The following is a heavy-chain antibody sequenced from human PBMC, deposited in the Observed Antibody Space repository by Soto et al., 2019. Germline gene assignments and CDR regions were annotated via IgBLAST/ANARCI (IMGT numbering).Heavy chain of an antibody. CDR2: ISNGGRT. CDR3: ARAPVGLDTISYFDY. V-gene: IGHV4-30-4*01. J-gene: IGHJ4*02. D-gene: IGHD3-3*01. Sequence: SETLSLTCTVAGDSVSSVGFHWAWLLRPAGKGLEWIGYISNGGRTYYRPSLESRMHMSLDVPRNHYSLRLPSVTAADTAVYFCARAPVGLDTISYFDYWGQGKLVTVSS. CDR1: GDSVSSVGFH.